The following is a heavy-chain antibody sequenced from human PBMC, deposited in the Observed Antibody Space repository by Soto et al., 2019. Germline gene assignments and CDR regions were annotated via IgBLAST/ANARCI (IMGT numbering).Heavy chain of an antibody. CDR3: AKDINPMTTETNFDY. CDR1: GFTFSSYA. Sequence: EVQLLESGGGLVQPGGSLRLSCAASGFTFSSYAMSWVRQAPGKGLEWVSAISGSGGSTYYADSVKGRFTISRDNSKNTLYLQMNSLSAEDTAVYYCAKDINPMTTETNFDYWGQGTLVTVSS. J-gene: IGHJ4*02. CDR2: ISGSGGST. V-gene: IGHV3-23*01. D-gene: IGHD4-17*01.